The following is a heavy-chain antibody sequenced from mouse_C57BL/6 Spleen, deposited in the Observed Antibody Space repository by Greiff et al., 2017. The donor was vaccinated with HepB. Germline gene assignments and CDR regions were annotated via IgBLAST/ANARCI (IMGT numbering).Heavy chain of an antibody. CDR3: TRRDYYGSSSSWFAY. CDR2: IYPGNSDT. Sequence: EVQLQQSGTVLARPGASVKMSCKTSGYTFTSYWMHWVKQRPGQGLEWIGAIYPGNSDTSYNQKFKGKAKLTAVTSASTAYMELSSLTNEDSAVYYCTRRDYYGSSSSWFAYWGQGTLVTVSA. V-gene: IGHV1-5*01. D-gene: IGHD1-1*01. CDR1: GYTFTSYW. J-gene: IGHJ3*01.